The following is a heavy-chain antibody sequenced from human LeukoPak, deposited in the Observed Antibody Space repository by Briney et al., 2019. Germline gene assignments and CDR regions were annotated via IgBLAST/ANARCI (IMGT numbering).Heavy chain of an antibody. D-gene: IGHD6-19*01. CDR1: GFTFSSYS. Sequence: GGSLRLSCAGSGFTFSSYSMNWVRQAPGKGLEWVSSISSNSNYIFYADSVKGRFTISRDNAKNSLFLQMNTLRAEDTAVYYCARDLSVAGFDFWGQGTMVTVSS. CDR3: ARDLSVAGFDF. CDR2: ISSNSNYI. J-gene: IGHJ3*01. V-gene: IGHV3-21*01.